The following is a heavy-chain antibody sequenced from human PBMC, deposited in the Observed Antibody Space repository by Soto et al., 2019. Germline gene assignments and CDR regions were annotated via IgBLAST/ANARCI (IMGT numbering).Heavy chain of an antibody. V-gene: IGHV5-51*01. CDR1: GYTFTRNS. Sequence: EVQLVQSGTEVKKPGESLKISCEVPGYTFTRNSIAWVRQVSGKGLEWMGLIHPSDFLARYSPSFQGQVTISADKSANTAYLQWSSLEASDTAMYYCGIYYNFWSAWGQGTLVIVSS. J-gene: IGHJ5*02. CDR3: GIYYNFWSA. CDR2: IHPSDFLA. D-gene: IGHD3-3*01.